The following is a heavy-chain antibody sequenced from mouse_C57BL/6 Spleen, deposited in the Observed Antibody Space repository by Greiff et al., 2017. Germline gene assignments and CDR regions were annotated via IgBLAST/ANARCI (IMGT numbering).Heavy chain of an antibody. CDR1: GYSFTGYY. CDR2: INPSTGGT. Sequence: EVQLQQSGPELVKPGASVKISCKASGYSFTGYYMNWVKQSPEQSLEWIGEINPSTGGTTYNQKFKAKATLTVDKSSSTAYMQLKSLTSEDSAVYYWARRNYTDSSGLFDYWGQGTTLTVSS. J-gene: IGHJ2*01. D-gene: IGHD1-1*01. CDR3: ARRNYTDSSGLFDY. V-gene: IGHV1-42*01.